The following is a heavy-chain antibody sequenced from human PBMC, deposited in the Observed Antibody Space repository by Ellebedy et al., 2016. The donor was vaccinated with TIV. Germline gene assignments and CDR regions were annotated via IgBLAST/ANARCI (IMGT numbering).Heavy chain of an antibody. CDR1: GVSSSNNTFY. CDR2: IYYTGDT. V-gene: IGHV4-39*01. D-gene: IGHD3-22*01. J-gene: IGHJ4*02. Sequence: SETLSLXXSVSGVSSSNNTFYWGWIRQPPGKGLEWIGSIYYTGDTYYNPSLKSRVTISMDTSKSRFSLRLNSVTAADTALYYCARHGYDSDGYTPYFDFWGQGMLVTVSS. CDR3: ARHGYDSDGYTPYFDF.